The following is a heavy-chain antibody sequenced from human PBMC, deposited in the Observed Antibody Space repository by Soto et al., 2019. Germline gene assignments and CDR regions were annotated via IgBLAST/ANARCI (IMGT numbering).Heavy chain of an antibody. V-gene: IGHV1-2*04. Sequence: GASAKVSCKASGYTFTGYYMHWVRQAPGQGLEWMGWINPNSGGTNYAQKFQGWVTMTRDTSISTAYMELSRLRSDDTAVYYCARDRGIVGAWDAFDIWGQGTMVTVSS. D-gene: IGHD1-26*01. J-gene: IGHJ3*02. CDR2: INPNSGGT. CDR1: GYTFTGYY. CDR3: ARDRGIVGAWDAFDI.